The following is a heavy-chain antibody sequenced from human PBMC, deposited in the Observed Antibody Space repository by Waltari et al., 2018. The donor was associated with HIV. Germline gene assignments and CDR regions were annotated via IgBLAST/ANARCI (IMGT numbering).Heavy chain of an antibody. CDR2: INTKAGNP. D-gene: IGHD2-2*01. CDR3: ARGYCGTTSCWQRGGWFDP. CDR1: GYTFTNYA. J-gene: IGHJ5*02. Sequence: QVQLVQSGSELKKPGASVKVSCKASGYTFTNYAMNWVRQAPGQGLEWMGWINTKAGNPTYAEGFTGRFVLSLDTSVSTAYLQISSLKAEDTAVYYCARGYCGTTSCWQRGGWFDPWGQGTLLTVSS. V-gene: IGHV7-4-1*02.